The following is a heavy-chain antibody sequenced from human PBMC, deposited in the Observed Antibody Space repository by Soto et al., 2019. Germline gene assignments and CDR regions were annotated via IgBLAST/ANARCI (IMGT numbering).Heavy chain of an antibody. Sequence: PGESLKISCKGSGYNFTTFWIGWVRQVPGKGLEWMGIIYPGDSETKYSPYFEGQVTISADRSTNTAYLQWRSLRASDTAMYYCARLGFPGAIYFDSWGLGTLVTVS. CDR3: ARLGFPGAIYFDS. CDR1: GYNFTTFW. CDR2: IYPGDSET. V-gene: IGHV5-51*01. J-gene: IGHJ4*02.